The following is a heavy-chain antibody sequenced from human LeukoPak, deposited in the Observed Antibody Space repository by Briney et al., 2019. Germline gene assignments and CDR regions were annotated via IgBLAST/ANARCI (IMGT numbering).Heavy chain of an antibody. Sequence: PGGSLRLSCAASGFTFSSYGMRWVRQAPGKGLEWVAFIRYDGSNKYYADSVKGRFTISRDNSKNTLYLQMNSLRAEDTAVYYCVKEHEQWLVNGYDYWGQGTLVTVSS. CDR1: GFTFSSYG. J-gene: IGHJ4*02. CDR2: IRYDGSNK. D-gene: IGHD6-19*01. CDR3: VKEHEQWLVNGYDY. V-gene: IGHV3-30*02.